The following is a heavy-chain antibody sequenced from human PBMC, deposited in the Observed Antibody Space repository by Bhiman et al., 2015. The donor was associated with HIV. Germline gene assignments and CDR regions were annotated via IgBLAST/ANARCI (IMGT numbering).Heavy chain of an antibody. CDR2: ISSSSSYI. Sequence: EVQLVDSGGGLVKPGGSLRLSCAASGFTFSNYSMNWVRQAPGKGLEWVSSISSSSSYIYYADSVKGRFTISRDNAKNSLYLQMNTLRVEDTAVYYCARGVRGTDGAQTVGLDFWGQGTLVTVSS. J-gene: IGHJ4*02. CDR3: ARGVRGTDGAQTVGLDF. D-gene: IGHD3-10*02. CDR1: GFTFSNYS. V-gene: IGHV3-21*03.